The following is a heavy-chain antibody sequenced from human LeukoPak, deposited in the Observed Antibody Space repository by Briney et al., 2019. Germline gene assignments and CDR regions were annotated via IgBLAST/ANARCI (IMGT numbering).Heavy chain of an antibody. CDR1: GGSISSSSYY. D-gene: IGHD3-10*01. CDR2: IYYSGST. J-gene: IGHJ5*02. V-gene: IGHV4-39*07. CDR3: ARKRDGLMVRGVFDP. Sequence: SETLSLTCTVSGGSISSSSYYWGWIRQPPGKGLEWIGSIYYSGSTYYNPSLKSRVTISVDTSKNQFSQKLSSVTAADTAVYYCARKRDGLMVRGVFDPWGQGTLVTVSS.